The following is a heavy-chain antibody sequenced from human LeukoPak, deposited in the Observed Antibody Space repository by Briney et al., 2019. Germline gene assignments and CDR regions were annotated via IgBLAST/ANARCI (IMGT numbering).Heavy chain of an antibody. J-gene: IGHJ3*02. Sequence: GGSLRLSCAASGFTFSRYSMNWVRQAPGKGLEWVSSITTSSSYIYYADSVKGRFTISRDNAKNSLFLKMNSLRAEDTAVYFCARGWYTDAFDIWGQGTMVTVSS. CDR1: GFTFSRYS. D-gene: IGHD1-1*01. V-gene: IGHV3-21*01. CDR3: ARGWYTDAFDI. CDR2: ITTSSSYI.